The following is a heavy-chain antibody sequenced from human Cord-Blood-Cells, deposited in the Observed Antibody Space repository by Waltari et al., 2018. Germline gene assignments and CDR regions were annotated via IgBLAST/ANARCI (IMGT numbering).Heavy chain of an antibody. CDR3: ARRPGCWYYYYYMDV. V-gene: IGHV4-34*01. J-gene: IGHJ6*03. CDR2: INHSGRS. Sequence: QVQLQQWGAGLLKPSETLSLTCAVYGGSFSGYYWSWIRQPPGKGLAWLGEINHSGRSNYNPSRKSRVTISVDTSKNQFSRKLSSVTAADTAVYYCARRPGCWYYYYYMDVWGKGTTVTVSS. CDR1: GGSFSGYY. D-gene: IGHD3-10*02.